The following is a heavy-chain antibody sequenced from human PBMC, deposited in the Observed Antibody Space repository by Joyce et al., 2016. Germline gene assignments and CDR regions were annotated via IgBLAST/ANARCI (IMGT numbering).Heavy chain of an antibody. CDR1: GFILRGNW. D-gene: IGHD6-6*01. J-gene: IGHJ4*02. Sequence: EVQLVESGGGLVQPGGSLRLSCAGSGFILRGNWMHWVRQAPGKGLVWIARIDNDGSGTTYADSVKGRFTISRDNAKNTLYLQMNSLRAEDTAVYFCARAQYSGLDYWGQGTLVTVSS. V-gene: IGHV3-74*01. CDR2: IDNDGSGT. CDR3: ARAQYSGLDY.